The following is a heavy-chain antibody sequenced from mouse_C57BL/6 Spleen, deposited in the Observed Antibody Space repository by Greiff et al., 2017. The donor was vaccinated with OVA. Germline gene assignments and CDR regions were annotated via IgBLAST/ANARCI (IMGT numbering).Heavy chain of an antibody. CDR3: TYYYGSSYYFDV. CDR1: GFNIKDYY. J-gene: IGHJ1*03. D-gene: IGHD1-1*01. V-gene: IGHV14-1*01. CDR2: IDPEDGDT. Sequence: VQLQQSGAELVRPGASVKLSCTASGFNIKDYYMHWVKQRPEQGLEWIGRIDPEDGDTEYAPKFQGKATMTADTSSNTAYLQLSSLTSEDTAVYYCTYYYGSSYYFDVWGTGTTVTVSA.